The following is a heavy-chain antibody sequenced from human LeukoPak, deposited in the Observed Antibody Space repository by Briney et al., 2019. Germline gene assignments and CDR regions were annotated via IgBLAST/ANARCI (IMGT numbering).Heavy chain of an antibody. D-gene: IGHD1-26*01. Sequence: GGSLRLSCAASGFTFDNYAMNSVPQAPGKGLEWVSGISDRDGNTKYADSVTGRFTISRDNSKNTLYLQMNSLRAEDTAVYFCTKTTRPLGALDYWGQGTLVAVSS. J-gene: IGHJ4*02. CDR3: TKTTRPLGALDY. CDR2: ISDRDGNT. V-gene: IGHV3-23*01. CDR1: GFTFDNYA.